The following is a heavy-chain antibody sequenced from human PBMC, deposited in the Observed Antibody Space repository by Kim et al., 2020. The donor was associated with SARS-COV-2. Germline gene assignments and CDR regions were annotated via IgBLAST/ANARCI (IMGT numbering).Heavy chain of an antibody. V-gene: IGHV1-69*13. Sequence: SVKVSCKASGGTFSSYAISWVRQAPGQGLEWMGGIIPIFGTANYAQKFQGRVTITADESTSTAYMELSSLRSEDTAVYYCARVRYCSSTSCYGGLDAFDIWGQGTMVTVSS. J-gene: IGHJ3*02. D-gene: IGHD2-2*01. CDR1: GGTFSSYA. CDR2: IIPIFGTA. CDR3: ARVRYCSSTSCYGGLDAFDI.